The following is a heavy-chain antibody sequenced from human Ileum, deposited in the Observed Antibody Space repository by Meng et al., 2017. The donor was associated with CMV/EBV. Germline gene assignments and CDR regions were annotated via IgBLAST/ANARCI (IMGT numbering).Heavy chain of an antibody. Sequence: GGSLRLSCTACGVTFNTSFMFWVRQAPGKGLDWVAGISFDGNNKSRGDSVKGRFAISRDNSRNTMSLHMGGPDTAVFYCARDICILKTWRFDCRGRGTLVTVSS. CDR1: GVTFNTSF. CDR2: ISFDGNNK. D-gene: IGHD2-21*01. CDR3: ARDICILKTWRFDC. J-gene: IGHJ4*02. V-gene: IGHV3-30*09.